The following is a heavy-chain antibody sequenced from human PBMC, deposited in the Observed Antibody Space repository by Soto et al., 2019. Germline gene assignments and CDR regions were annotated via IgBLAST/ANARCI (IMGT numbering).Heavy chain of an antibody. Sequence: SETLSLTCTVSGGSISSYDWSWIRQPPGKGLEWIGYIYYSGSTNYNPSLKSRVTISVDTSKNQFSLKLSSVAAADTAVYYCAREGVVAAKRHYYYYYYMDVWGKGTTVTVS. D-gene: IGHD2-15*01. CDR2: IYYSGST. V-gene: IGHV4-59*01. J-gene: IGHJ6*03. CDR1: GGSISSYD. CDR3: AREGVVAAKRHYYYYYYMDV.